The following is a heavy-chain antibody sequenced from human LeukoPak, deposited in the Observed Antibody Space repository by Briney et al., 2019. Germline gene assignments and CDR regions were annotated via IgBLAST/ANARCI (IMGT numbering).Heavy chain of an antibody. V-gene: IGHV4-4*09. D-gene: IGHD6-19*01. CDR3: ARHVATTGWLTWFDP. CDR1: GDSITNYY. CDR2: SHTSGRT. J-gene: IGHJ5*02. Sequence: SETLSLTCTVSGDSITNYYWSWIRQPPGKGLEWIGYSHTSGRTNYDPSLKSRLTISMDTSRNEFSMKLSSVTAADTAVYYCARHVATTGWLTWFDPWGQGTLVPVSS.